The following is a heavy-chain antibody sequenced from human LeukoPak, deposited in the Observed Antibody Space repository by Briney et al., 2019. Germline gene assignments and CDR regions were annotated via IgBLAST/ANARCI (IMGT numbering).Heavy chain of an antibody. CDR3: ARDYSSSSYYFDY. Sequence: PGGSLRLSCAASGFTFSSYWMSWVRQAPGKGLEWVANIKQDGSEKYYVDTVKGRFTISRDNAKNSLYLQMNSLRAEDTAVYYCARDYSSSSYYFDYWGQGTLVTVSS. D-gene: IGHD6-13*01. CDR2: IKQDGSEK. V-gene: IGHV3-7*01. J-gene: IGHJ4*02. CDR1: GFTFSSYW.